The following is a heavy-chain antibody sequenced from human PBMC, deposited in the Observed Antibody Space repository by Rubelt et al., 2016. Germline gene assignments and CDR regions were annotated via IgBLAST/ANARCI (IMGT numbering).Heavy chain of an antibody. CDR3: ARVYFTVTTCGSDY. CDR2: ISSSSSYI. CDR1: GFTFSSYS. V-gene: IGHV3-21*06. D-gene: IGHD4-17*01. J-gene: IGHJ4*02. Sequence: EVQLVESGGGLVKPGGSLRLSCAASGFTFSSYSMNWVRQAPGKGLEWVSSISSSSSYIYYADSVKGRLTISRDNAKNSRYLQMNSLRAEDTAVYYCARVYFTVTTCGSDYWGQGTLVTVSS.